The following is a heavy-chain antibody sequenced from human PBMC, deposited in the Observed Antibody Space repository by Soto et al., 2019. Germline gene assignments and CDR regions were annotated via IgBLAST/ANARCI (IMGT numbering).Heavy chain of an antibody. J-gene: IGHJ2*01. Sequence: QVQLQESGPGLVKSSETLSLTCTVSGGSISSYYWSWIRQPPGKGLEWIGYIYYSGSTNYNPSLKSRVTISVDTSKNQFSLKLSSVTAADTAVYYCARDVNTWYFDLWGRGTLVTVSS. CDR3: ARDVNTWYFDL. V-gene: IGHV4-59*01. CDR1: GGSISSYY. CDR2: IYYSGST.